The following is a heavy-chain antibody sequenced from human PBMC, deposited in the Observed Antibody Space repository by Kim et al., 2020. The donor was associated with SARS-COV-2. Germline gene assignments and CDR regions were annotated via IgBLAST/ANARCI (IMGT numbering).Heavy chain of an antibody. Sequence: RPSFQGQVTISADKSISTAYLQWSSRKASDTAMYYCARLAAAAPYYFDYWGQGTLVTVSS. D-gene: IGHD2-15*01. V-gene: IGHV5-51*01. CDR3: ARLAAAAPYYFDY. J-gene: IGHJ4*02.